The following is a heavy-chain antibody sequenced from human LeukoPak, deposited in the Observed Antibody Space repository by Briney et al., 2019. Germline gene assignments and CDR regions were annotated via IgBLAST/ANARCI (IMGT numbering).Heavy chain of an antibody. J-gene: IGHJ4*02. CDR2: IIPIFGTA. V-gene: IGHV1-69*05. CDR1: GGTFSSYA. Sequence: GSSVKVSCKASGGTFSSYAISWVRQAPGQGLEWMGGIIPIFGTANYAQKLQGRVTMTTDTSTSTAYMELRSLRSDDTAVYYCARDPYSGSYGDYWGQGTLVTVSS. D-gene: IGHD1-26*01. CDR3: ARDPYSGSYGDY.